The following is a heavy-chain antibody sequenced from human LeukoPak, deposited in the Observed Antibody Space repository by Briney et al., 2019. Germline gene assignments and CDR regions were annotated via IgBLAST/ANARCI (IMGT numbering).Heavy chain of an antibody. V-gene: IGHV1-69*13. CDR3: ARAIVGASIVPGSFDY. Sequence: SVKVSCKASGGTFSSYAISWVRQAPGQGLEWMGGIIPILGTANYAQKFQGRVTITADESTSTAYMELSSLRSEDTAVYYCARAIVGASIVPGSFDYWGQGTLVTVSS. CDR1: GGTFSSYA. D-gene: IGHD1-26*01. J-gene: IGHJ4*02. CDR2: IIPILGTA.